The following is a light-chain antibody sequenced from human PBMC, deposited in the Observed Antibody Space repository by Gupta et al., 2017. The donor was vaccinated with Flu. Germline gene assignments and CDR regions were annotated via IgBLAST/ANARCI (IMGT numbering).Light chain of an antibody. CDR2: AKN. V-gene: IGLV3-19*01. Sequence: SSELTQDPAVSVALGPTVRITCQGDSLRHYYASWYQQKPGQAPVLVIYAKNIRPSGIPDRFSGSSSGNTASLTITGAQAEDEADYYCNSRDSTDNHQAVFGGGTKLTVL. J-gene: IGLJ2*01. CDR3: NSRDSTDNHQAV. CDR1: SLRHYY.